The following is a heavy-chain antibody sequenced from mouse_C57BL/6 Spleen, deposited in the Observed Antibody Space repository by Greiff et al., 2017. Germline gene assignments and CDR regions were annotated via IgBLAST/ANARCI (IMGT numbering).Heavy chain of an antibody. CDR3: ASPFITTVVATRFAY. V-gene: IGHV1-81*01. D-gene: IGHD1-1*01. CDR1: GYTFTSYG. J-gene: IGHJ3*01. Sequence: QVHLQQSGAELARPGASVKLSCKASGYTFTSYGISWVKQRTGQGLEWIGEIYPRSGNTYYNEKFKGKVTLSADKSSSTAYMELRSLTSEDSAVYFCASPFITTVVATRFAYWGQGTLVTVSA. CDR2: IYPRSGNT.